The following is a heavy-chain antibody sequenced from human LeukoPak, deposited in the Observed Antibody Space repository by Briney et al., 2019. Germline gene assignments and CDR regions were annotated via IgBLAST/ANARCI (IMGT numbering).Heavy chain of an antibody. Sequence: GGSLRLSCAASGFTLTNYAMSWVRQAPGKGLEWVANIKQDGSEKYYVDSVKGRFTISRDNAKNSLYLQMNSLRAEDTAVYYCARERRSGSGSYRYYYMDVWGKGTTVTISS. CDR2: IKQDGSEK. J-gene: IGHJ6*03. D-gene: IGHD3-10*01. CDR1: GFTLTNYA. V-gene: IGHV3-7*01. CDR3: ARERRSGSGSYRYYYMDV.